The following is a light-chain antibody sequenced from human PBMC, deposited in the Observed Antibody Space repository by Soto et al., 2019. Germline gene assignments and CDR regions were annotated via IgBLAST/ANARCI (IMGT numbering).Light chain of an antibody. CDR3: QQYGYLVT. CDR2: GAS. J-gene: IGKJ4*01. Sequence: EIVLAQSPGTLSLSPGERATLSCRASQCVSSSYLAWYQQKPGQAPRLLIYGASSRATGIPDRFSGSGSGTDFTLTISRLEPEDFAMYYCQQYGYLVTFGGGTKVDIK. CDR1: QCVSSSY. V-gene: IGKV3-20*01.